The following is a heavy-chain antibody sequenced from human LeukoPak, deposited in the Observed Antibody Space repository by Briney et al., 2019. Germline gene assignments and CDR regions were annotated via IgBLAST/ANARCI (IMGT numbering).Heavy chain of an antibody. CDR1: GFTFSSYW. CDR2: IKQDGSEK. J-gene: IGHJ3*02. V-gene: IGHV3-7*01. Sequence: PGGSLRLSCAASGFTFSSYWMSWVRQAPGKGLEWVANIKQDGSEKYYVDSVKGRFTISRDNAKNSLYLQMNSLRAEDTAVYYCARDADLAVAADAFDIWGQGTMVTVSS. CDR3: ARDADLAVAADAFDI. D-gene: IGHD6-19*01.